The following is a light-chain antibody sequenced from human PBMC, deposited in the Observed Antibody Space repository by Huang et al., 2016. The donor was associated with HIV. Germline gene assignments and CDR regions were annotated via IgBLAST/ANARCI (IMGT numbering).Light chain of an antibody. CDR1: QSINNN. CDR2: GAS. Sequence: EIVMPQSPATLSVSPGERATLSCRASQSINNNLAWYQQKPGQAPRLLIYGASTRATGMPARFSGSGSGTEFTLTISSLQSEDFAVYYCQQYNNGPPITFGQGTRLEIK. J-gene: IGKJ5*01. CDR3: QQYNNGPPIT. V-gene: IGKV3-15*01.